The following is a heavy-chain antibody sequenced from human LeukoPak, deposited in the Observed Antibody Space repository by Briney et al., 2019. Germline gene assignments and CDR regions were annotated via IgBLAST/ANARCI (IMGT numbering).Heavy chain of an antibody. Sequence: GGSLRLSCAASGFTFSSYWMHWVRQAPGKGLVWVSRVNPDGSATNYADSVKGRFTIFRDNAKNTVYLQMNSLTADDTAVYYCASGGWHDYWGQGTLVTVSS. CDR3: ASGGWHDY. CDR1: GFTFSSYW. D-gene: IGHD6-19*01. V-gene: IGHV3-74*01. J-gene: IGHJ4*02. CDR2: VNPDGSAT.